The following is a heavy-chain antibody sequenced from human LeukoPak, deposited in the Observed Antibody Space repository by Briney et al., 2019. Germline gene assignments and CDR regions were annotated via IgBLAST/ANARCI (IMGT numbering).Heavy chain of an antibody. Sequence: ASVKVSCKASGYTFTSYGISWVRQAPGQGLEWMGWISAYNGNTNYAQKLQGRVTMTTDTSTSTAYMELRSLRSDDTAVYYCARTDMLYSSGWFDYWGQGILVTVSS. J-gene: IGHJ4*02. V-gene: IGHV1-18*01. CDR2: ISAYNGNT. CDR1: GYTFTSYG. CDR3: ARTDMLYSSGWFDY. D-gene: IGHD6-19*01.